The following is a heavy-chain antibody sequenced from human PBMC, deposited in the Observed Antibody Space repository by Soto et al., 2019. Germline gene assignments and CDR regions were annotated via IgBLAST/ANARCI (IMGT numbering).Heavy chain of an antibody. D-gene: IGHD6-25*01. Sequence: QVQLQESGPGLVKPSQTLSLTCTVSGGSISSGSHYWTWIRQQQGKGLEWIGYIYYSGSTYYNPSIKSRVTISVDTSKNQFSLELSSVTAADTAVYYWARQRPEAHYFDYWGQGTLVTVSS. J-gene: IGHJ4*02. CDR1: GGSISSGSHY. CDR2: IYYSGST. V-gene: IGHV4-31*03. CDR3: ARQRPEAHYFDY.